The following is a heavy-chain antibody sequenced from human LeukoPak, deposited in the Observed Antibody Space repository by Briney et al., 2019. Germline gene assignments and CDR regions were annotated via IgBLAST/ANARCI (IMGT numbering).Heavy chain of an antibody. CDR2: ISGSGGST. J-gene: IGHJ6*02. V-gene: IGHV3-23*01. CDR3: AKSVAGTIHYYGMDV. D-gene: IGHD6-19*01. Sequence: GGSLRLSCAASGFTFSSYAMSWVRQAPGKGLEWVSAISGSGGSTYYADSVKGRFTISRDNSKNTLYLQMNSLRAEDTAVCYCAKSVAGTIHYYGMDVWGQGTTVTVSS. CDR1: GFTFSSYA.